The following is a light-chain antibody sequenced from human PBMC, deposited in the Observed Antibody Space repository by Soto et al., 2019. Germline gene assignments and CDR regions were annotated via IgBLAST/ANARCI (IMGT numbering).Light chain of an antibody. J-gene: IGKJ4*01. CDR1: QTISSW. CDR2: KAS. V-gene: IGKV1-5*03. Sequence: DIQMTQSPSTLSASVGDRVRITCRASQTISSWLAWYQQKPGQAPKLLIYKASSLESAVPSRFSGSGSGTEFTLTISGLQPDDFATYYCQQYNSYPLTLGGGTKVDI. CDR3: QQYNSYPLT.